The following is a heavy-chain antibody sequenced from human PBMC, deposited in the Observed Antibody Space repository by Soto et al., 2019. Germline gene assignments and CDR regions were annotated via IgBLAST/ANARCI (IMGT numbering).Heavy chain of an antibody. J-gene: IGHJ5*02. D-gene: IGHD2-15*01. Sequence: QLQLQESGPGLVKPSETLSLTCTVSGGSMSSFNYFWGWIRQPPGKGLEWIGSLYYSGNTYYNPSLQSRVTISEDTSKNQCTLTLRSVTAADTAVYYCARGGGSTFNWFDPWGQGTLVTVSP. V-gene: IGHV4-39*01. CDR2: LYYSGNT. CDR1: GGSMSSFNYF. CDR3: ARGGGSTFNWFDP.